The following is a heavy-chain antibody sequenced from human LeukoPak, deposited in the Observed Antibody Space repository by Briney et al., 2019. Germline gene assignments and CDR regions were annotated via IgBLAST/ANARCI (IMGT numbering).Heavy chain of an antibody. D-gene: IGHD2-2*01. J-gene: IGHJ5*02. CDR2: FYYSGNT. CDR3: ARRMDYWQDQVLPGWVDP. V-gene: IGHV4-39*01. Sequence: SETLSLTCTVSGGSISSGGYYWGWIRQPPGKGLEWIGSFYYSGNTHYNPSLKSRVTISVDTSKNQFSLNLNSVTAADTAVYYCARRMDYWQDQVLPGWVDPWGQGTLVTVSS. CDR1: GGSISSGGYY.